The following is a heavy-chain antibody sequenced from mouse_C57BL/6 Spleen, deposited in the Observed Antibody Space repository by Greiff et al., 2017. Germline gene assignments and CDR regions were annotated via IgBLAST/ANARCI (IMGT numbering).Heavy chain of an antibody. CDR1: GYTFTSYW. Sequence: QVQLQQPGAELVKPGASVKLSCKASGYTFTSYWMHWVKQRPGRGLEWIGRIDPNSGGTKYNEQFKSKATLTVDKPSSTAYMQLSSLTSEDSAVYYCASQLWLRSYWYFDVWGTGTTVTVSS. CDR3: ASQLWLRSYWYFDV. D-gene: IGHD2-2*01. J-gene: IGHJ1*03. V-gene: IGHV1-72*01. CDR2: IDPNSGGT.